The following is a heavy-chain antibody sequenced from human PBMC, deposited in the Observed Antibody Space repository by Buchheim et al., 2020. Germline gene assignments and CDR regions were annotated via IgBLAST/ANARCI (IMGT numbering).Heavy chain of an antibody. CDR3: ARVPSGSVIPIDY. Sequence: QLQLQESGPGLVKPSETLSLTCTVSGGSISSSSYYWGWIRQPPGKGLEWIGSIYYSGSTYYNPSLKSRVPIPVDTSKNQFSLKLSSVTAADTAVYYCARVPSGSVIPIDYWGQGTL. CDR1: GGSISSSSYY. V-gene: IGHV4-39*07. CDR2: IYYSGST. D-gene: IGHD3-16*02. J-gene: IGHJ4*02.